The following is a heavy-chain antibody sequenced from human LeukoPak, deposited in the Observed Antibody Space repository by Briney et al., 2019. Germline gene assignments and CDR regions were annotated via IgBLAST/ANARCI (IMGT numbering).Heavy chain of an antibody. Sequence: ASVKVSCKASGGTFSSYAISWVRQAPGQGLEWMGGIIPVFGTANYAQKFQGRVTITADESTSTAYMELSSLRSEDTAVYYCARDNSHPTTGVFGGRVYWFDPWGQGTLVTVSS. J-gene: IGHJ5*02. CDR3: ARDNSHPTTGVFGGRVYWFDP. V-gene: IGHV1-69*01. D-gene: IGHD3-10*01. CDR1: GGTFSSYA. CDR2: IIPVFGTA.